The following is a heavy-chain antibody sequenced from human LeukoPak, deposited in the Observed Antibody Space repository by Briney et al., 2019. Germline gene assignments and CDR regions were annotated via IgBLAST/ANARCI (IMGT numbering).Heavy chain of an antibody. D-gene: IGHD3-10*01. CDR1: GGSFSGYY. V-gene: IGHV4-34*01. CDR3: GYGSGSQNPYYFDY. Sequence: SETLSLTCAVYGGSFSGYYWSWIRQPPGKGLEWIGEINHSGSTNYNPSLKSRVTISVDTSKNQFSLKLSSVTAADTAVYYCGYGSGSQNPYYFDYWGQGTLVTVSS. CDR2: INHSGST. J-gene: IGHJ4*02.